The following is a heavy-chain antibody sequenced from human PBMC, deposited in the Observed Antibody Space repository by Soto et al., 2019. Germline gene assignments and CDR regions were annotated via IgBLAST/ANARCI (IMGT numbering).Heavy chain of an antibody. Sequence: PGGSLRLSCAASGFTFSSYSMNWVRQAPGKGLEWVSSISSSSSYIYYADSVKGRFTISRDNAKNSLYLQMNSLRAEDTDVYYCARDLGGTYDYVWGSYRQDAFDIWGQGTMVAVSS. D-gene: IGHD3-16*02. CDR3: ARDLGGTYDYVWGSYRQDAFDI. V-gene: IGHV3-21*01. CDR1: GFTFSSYS. CDR2: ISSSSSYI. J-gene: IGHJ3*02.